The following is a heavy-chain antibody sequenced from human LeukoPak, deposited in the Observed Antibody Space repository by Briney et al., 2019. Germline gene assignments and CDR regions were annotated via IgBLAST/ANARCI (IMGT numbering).Heavy chain of an antibody. CDR1: GFTFSSYS. CDR2: ISTSSSYI. CDR3: AKASPHSTYYYDSSGYSLDY. J-gene: IGHJ4*02. D-gene: IGHD3-22*01. V-gene: IGHV3-21*01. Sequence: GGSLRLSCAASGFTFSSYSMNWIRQAPGKGLEWVSSISTSSSYIYYADSVKGRFTISRDNSKNTLYLQMNSLRAEDTAVYYCAKASPHSTYYYDSSGYSLDYWGQGTLVTVSS.